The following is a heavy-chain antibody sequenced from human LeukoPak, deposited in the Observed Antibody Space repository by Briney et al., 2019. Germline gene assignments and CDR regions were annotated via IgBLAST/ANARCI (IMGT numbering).Heavy chain of an antibody. V-gene: IGHV4-4*07. CDR1: GGSISSYY. CDR2: IYTSGST. J-gene: IGHJ6*03. CDR3: ARGSVPYYYYYMDV. D-gene: IGHD3-3*01. Sequence: SETLSLTCTVSGGSISSYYWSWIRQPAGRGLEWIGRIYTSGSTNYNPSLKSRVTMSVDTSKNQFSMKLSSLTAADTAVYYCARGSVPYYYYYMDVWGKGTTVTVSS.